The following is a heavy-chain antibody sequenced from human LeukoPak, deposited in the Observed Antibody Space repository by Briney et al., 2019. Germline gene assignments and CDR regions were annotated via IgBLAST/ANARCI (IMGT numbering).Heavy chain of an antibody. J-gene: IGHJ4*02. D-gene: IGHD3-22*01. CDR1: GGSISNYY. CDR2: IYYSGST. V-gene: IGHV4-59*01. Sequence: SETLSLTCTVSGGSISNYYWSWIRQPPGKGLEWIGYIYYSGSTNYNPSLKSRVTISVDTSKNQFSLKLNSVTAADTAVYYCARDYFDSSLYLGFWGQGTLVTVSS. CDR3: ARDYFDSSLYLGF.